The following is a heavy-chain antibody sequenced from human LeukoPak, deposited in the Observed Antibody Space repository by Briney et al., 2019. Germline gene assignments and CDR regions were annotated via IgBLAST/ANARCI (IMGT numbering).Heavy chain of an antibody. D-gene: IGHD3-10*01. V-gene: IGHV4-39*01. Sequence: SETLSLTCTVSGGSISSSSYYWGWIRQPPGKGPEWIGSIYYSGSTYYNPSLKSRVTISVDTSKNQFSLKLSSVTAADTAVYYCARRRGEYYFDYWGQGTLVTVSS. J-gene: IGHJ4*02. CDR2: IYYSGST. CDR3: ARRRGEYYFDY. CDR1: GGSISSSSYY.